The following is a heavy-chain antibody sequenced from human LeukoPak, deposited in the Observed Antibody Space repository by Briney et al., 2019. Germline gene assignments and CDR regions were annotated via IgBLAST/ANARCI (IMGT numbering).Heavy chain of an antibody. CDR3: ARGSPRDIVVAVANDY. CDR1: GYTFTRYD. Sequence: GASVKVSCKPSGYTFTRYDINWVRQATGHGLEWMGWMNPNSGNTGYAQKFQGRVAMTRNTSISTAYKELSSLRSEDTAVYYCARGSPRDIVVAVANDYWGQGTLVTVSS. V-gene: IGHV1-8*01. CDR2: MNPNSGNT. J-gene: IGHJ4*02. D-gene: IGHD2-15*01.